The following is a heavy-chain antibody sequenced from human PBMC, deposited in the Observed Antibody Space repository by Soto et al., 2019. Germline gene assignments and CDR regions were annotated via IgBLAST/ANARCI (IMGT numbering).Heavy chain of an antibody. J-gene: IGHJ4*02. V-gene: IGHV3-30-3*01. CDR2: ISFDGNIK. CDR3: ARAPGHSVHSSGWQIYY. CDR1: GFTFSDYA. D-gene: IGHD6-19*01. Sequence: QVQLVESGGGVVQPGRSLRLSCAASGFTFSDYAMYWVRQAPGKGLEWVSVISFDGNIKYYTGSVKGRFTISRDNSKNTLHLQVNSLRTEDTALYYCARAPGHSVHSSGWQIYYWGQGTLVTVSS.